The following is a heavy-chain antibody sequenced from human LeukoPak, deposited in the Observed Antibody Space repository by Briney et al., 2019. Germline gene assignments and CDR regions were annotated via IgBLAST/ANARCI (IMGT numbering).Heavy chain of an antibody. D-gene: IGHD1-26*01. J-gene: IGHJ4*02. CDR1: GFTFSSYW. Sequence: GGSLRLSCAASGFTFSSYWMHWVRQGPGKGLVWVSRINSDGSSTSYADSVKGRFTISRDNAKNTLYLQMNSLRVEDTAVYYCARVGATAGLGYWGQGTLVTVSS. CDR3: ARVGATAGLGY. CDR2: INSDGSST. V-gene: IGHV3-74*01.